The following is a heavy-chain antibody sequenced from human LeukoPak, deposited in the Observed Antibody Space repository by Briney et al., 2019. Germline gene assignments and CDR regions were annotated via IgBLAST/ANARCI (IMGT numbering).Heavy chain of an antibody. V-gene: IGHV1-69*05. CDR3: AREGTVDNWNDEGWFDH. D-gene: IGHD1-1*01. Sequence: SVKVSCKASGGTFTSYAISWVRQAPGQGLEWMGGIIPIFGTANYAQKFHGIVTITTDESTSTAYMELSSLRSEDTAVYYCAREGTVDNWNDEGWFDHWGRGTLVSVSS. J-gene: IGHJ5*02. CDR2: IIPIFGTA. CDR1: GGTFTSYA.